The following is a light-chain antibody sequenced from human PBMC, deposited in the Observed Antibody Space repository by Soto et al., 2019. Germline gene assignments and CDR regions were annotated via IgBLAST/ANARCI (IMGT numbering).Light chain of an antibody. V-gene: IGLV1-51*01. J-gene: IGLJ1*01. Sequence: SALTQPPSVSAAPGQKVTISCSGSSSNIGNNYVSWYRQLPGAAPKLLIYDNNKRPSGIPDRFSGSKSGTSATLGITGLQTGDEADYYCGTWDSSLSGGVFGTGTKVTVL. CDR2: DNN. CDR3: GTWDSSLSGGV. CDR1: SSNIGNNY.